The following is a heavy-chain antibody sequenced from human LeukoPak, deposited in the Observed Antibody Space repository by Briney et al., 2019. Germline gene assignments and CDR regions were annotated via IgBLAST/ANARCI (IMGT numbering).Heavy chain of an antibody. D-gene: IGHD2-2*01. J-gene: IGHJ4*02. CDR3: ARNKGSTSEPRSEN. V-gene: IGHV1-69*13. CDR1: GGTFSSYA. Sequence: GASLKLSCAASGGTFSSYAISWVRQAPGQGLEWVGGIITIVGTANYAQTLKGRFTITADEATSTAYLEMSRLRSEDTAVYYCARNKGSTSEPRSENWGQGTLVTVSS. CDR2: IITIVGTA.